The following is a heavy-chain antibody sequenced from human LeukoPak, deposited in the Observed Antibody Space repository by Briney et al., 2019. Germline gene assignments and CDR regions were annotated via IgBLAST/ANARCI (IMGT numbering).Heavy chain of an antibody. CDR2: IDYGGSA. Sequence: SEPLSLPCTVSGGSISRSSYYWGWLRPPPGKGLEWIGSIDYGGSAYYNPSLKRRVTITVDTSKNQFSRKVSSVTAADTAVYYCASFRWLLDVDWWGEGTVVTVS. D-gene: IGHD3-22*01. CDR3: ASFRWLLDVDW. J-gene: IGHJ4*02. CDR1: GGSISRSSYY. V-gene: IGHV4-39*01.